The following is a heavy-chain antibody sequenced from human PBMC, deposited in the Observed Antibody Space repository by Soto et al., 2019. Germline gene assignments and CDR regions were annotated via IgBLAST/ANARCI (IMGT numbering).Heavy chain of an antibody. D-gene: IGHD3-16*01. CDR3: ARATVGTYYFDY. CDR2: TRDKTNSYTT. CDR1: GFTFSDHY. V-gene: IGHV3-72*01. J-gene: IGHJ4*02. Sequence: EVQLVESGGGLVQPGGSLRLSCAASGFTFSDHYMDWVRQAPGKGLEWVGRTRDKTNSYTTEYAASVKGRFTISRDDSKSSLYLQMISLKTEDTAVYYCARATVGTYYFDYWGQGTLVTVSS.